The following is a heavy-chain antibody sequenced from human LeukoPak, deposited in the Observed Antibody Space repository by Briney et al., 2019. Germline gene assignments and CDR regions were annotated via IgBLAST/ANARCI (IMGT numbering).Heavy chain of an antibody. CDR2: ISSSSSYI. CDR1: GFTFSSYS. CDR3: ARDVRVGAHPSDY. V-gene: IGHV3-21*01. J-gene: IGHJ4*02. D-gene: IGHD1-26*01. Sequence: GGSLRLSCAASGFTFSSYSMSWVRQAPGKGLEWVSSISSSSSYIYYADSVKGRFTISRDNAKNSLYLQMNSLRAEDTAVYYCARDVRVGAHPSDYWGQGTLVTVSS.